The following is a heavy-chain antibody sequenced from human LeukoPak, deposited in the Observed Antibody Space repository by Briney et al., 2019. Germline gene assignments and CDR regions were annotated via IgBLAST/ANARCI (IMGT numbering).Heavy chain of an antibody. CDR1: GYTFTGYY. J-gene: IGHJ4*01. D-gene: IGHD1-26*01. CDR2: INPNRGGT. Sequence: GASVEVSCKASGYTFTGYYMQWVRQAPGQGLEWRGWINPNRGGTNYAQKFQGRVTITRDTSISTAHMKLSRLTSDDTTVYYCARHLGSGSYFSYWGQGTLVTASS. CDR3: ARHLGSGSYFSY. V-gene: IGHV1-2*02.